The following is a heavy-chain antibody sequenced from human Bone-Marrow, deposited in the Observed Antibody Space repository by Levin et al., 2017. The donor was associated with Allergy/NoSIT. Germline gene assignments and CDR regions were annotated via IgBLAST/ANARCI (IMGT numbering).Heavy chain of an antibody. CDR3: AKDSFHGSGTYFDY. CDR2: ISWKSGHI. D-gene: IGHD3-10*01. J-gene: IGHJ4*02. CDR1: GFNFGDYA. V-gene: IGHV3-9*01. Sequence: GGSLRLSCAASGFNFGDYAMHWVRQVPGKGLVWVSGISWKSGHIGYADSVKGRFTISRDNAKNSLYLQMNSLRPEDTALYYCAKDSFHGSGTYFDYWGQGTLVTVSS.